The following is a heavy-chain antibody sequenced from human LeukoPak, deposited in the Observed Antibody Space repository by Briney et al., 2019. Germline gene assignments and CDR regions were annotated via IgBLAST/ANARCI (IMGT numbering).Heavy chain of an antibody. CDR3: AKDLNSTYNYDSSGYKDAFDI. Sequence: EGSLRLSCAASGFNFNNYWMSWLRQAPGKGLEWVANIKDDGSEEYYVDSVKGRFTIVRDNAYNSLYLQMNSLRAEDTAVYYCAKDLNSTYNYDSSGYKDAFDIWGQGTMVTVSS. CDR2: IKDDGSEE. D-gene: IGHD3-22*01. CDR1: GFNFNNYW. V-gene: IGHV3-7*03. J-gene: IGHJ3*02.